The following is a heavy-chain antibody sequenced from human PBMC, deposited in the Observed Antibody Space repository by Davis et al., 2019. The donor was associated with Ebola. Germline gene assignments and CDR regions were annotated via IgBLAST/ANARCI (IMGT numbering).Heavy chain of an antibody. Sequence: GESLKISCAASGFTFSTYWMNWVRQAPGKGLEWVANINQDGSEKYYVDSVKGRFTISRDNAKNSLYLQMNSLRAEDTAVYYCAREIDYYEILTGYFPYWGQGTLVTVSS. CDR1: GFTFSTYW. CDR2: INQDGSEK. CDR3: AREIDYYEILTGYFPY. V-gene: IGHV3-7*03. D-gene: IGHD3-9*01. J-gene: IGHJ4*02.